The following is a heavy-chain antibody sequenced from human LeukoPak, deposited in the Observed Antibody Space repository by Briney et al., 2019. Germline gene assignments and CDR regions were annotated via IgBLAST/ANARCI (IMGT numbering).Heavy chain of an antibody. CDR2: INHSGST. Sequence: SETLPLTCAVYGGSFSGYYGSWIRQPPGKGLEWIGEINHSGSTNYNPSLKSRVTISVDTSKNQFSLKLSSVTAADTAVYYCARREEVAAIRPFDYWGQGTLVTVSS. V-gene: IGHV4-34*01. CDR1: GGSFSGYY. CDR3: ARREEVAAIRPFDY. J-gene: IGHJ4*02. D-gene: IGHD2-15*01.